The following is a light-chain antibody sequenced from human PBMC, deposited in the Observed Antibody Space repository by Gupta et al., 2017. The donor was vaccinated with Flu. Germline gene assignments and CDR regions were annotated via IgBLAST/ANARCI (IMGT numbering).Light chain of an antibody. V-gene: IGLV1-44*01. CDR1: SSNIGSNT. J-gene: IGLJ1*01. Sequence: QSVLTQPPSASVTPGQRVTISCSGSSSNIGSNTVNWYQQLPGTAPKLLIYSNNQRPSGVPDRFSGSKSGTSASLAISGLQAEDEADYYCAAWDDSRNGYVFGTGTKVTVL. CDR2: SNN. CDR3: AAWDDSRNGYV.